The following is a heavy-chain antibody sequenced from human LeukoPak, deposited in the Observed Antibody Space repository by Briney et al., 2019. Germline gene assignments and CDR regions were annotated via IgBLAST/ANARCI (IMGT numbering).Heavy chain of an antibody. Sequence: GGSLRLSCAASGFTFSSYSMSWVRQTPGKGLEWVANIKQDGSEKYYVDSVKGRFTISRDNAKNSLYLQMNSLRAEDTAVYYCARDPLRELSYYYMDVWGKGTTVTVSS. CDR3: ARDPLRELSYYYMDV. CDR2: IKQDGSEK. CDR1: GFTFSSYS. D-gene: IGHD1-7*01. J-gene: IGHJ6*03. V-gene: IGHV3-7*01.